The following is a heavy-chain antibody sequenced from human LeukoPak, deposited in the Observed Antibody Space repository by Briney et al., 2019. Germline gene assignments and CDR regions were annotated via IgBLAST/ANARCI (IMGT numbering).Heavy chain of an antibody. CDR1: GGSISSSSYY. V-gene: IGHV4-39*01. CDR3: ANGNYYGSGSYAFDI. Sequence: SETLSLTCAVSGGSISSSSYYWGWIRQPPGKGLEWMGTIYYSGSTYYNPSVKSRVTISVDKSKNQFSLKLSSVTAADTAVYYCANGNYYGSGSYAFDIWGQGTMVTVPS. J-gene: IGHJ3*02. D-gene: IGHD3-10*01. CDR2: IYYSGST.